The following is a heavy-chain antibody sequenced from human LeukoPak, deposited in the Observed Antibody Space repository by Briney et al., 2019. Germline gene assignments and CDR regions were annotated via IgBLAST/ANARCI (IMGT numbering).Heavy chain of an antibody. J-gene: IGHJ3*02. CDR1: GFTFSSYG. Sequence: HPGGSLRLSCTASGFTFSSYGMHWVRQAPGKGLEWVANIKQDGSEKYYVDSVKGRFTVSRDNAKNSLYLQMNSLRAEDTAVFYCARGGMVRRVMGAFDIWGQGTLVTVSS. CDR3: ARGGMVRRVMGAFDI. CDR2: IKQDGSEK. V-gene: IGHV3-7*01. D-gene: IGHD3-10*01.